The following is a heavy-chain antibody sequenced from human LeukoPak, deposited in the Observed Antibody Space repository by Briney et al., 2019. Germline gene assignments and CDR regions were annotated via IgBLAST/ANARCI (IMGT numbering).Heavy chain of an antibody. D-gene: IGHD3-22*01. CDR1: GYTFTGYY. Sequence: ASVKVSCKASGYTFTGYYMHWVRQAPGQGLEWMGIINPSGGSTSYAQKFQGRVTMTRDMSTSTDYMELSSLRSEDTAVYYCARGGRMTYYYDSSGSRLDYWGQGTLVTVSS. J-gene: IGHJ4*02. V-gene: IGHV1-46*01. CDR2: INPSGGST. CDR3: ARGGRMTYYYDSSGSRLDY.